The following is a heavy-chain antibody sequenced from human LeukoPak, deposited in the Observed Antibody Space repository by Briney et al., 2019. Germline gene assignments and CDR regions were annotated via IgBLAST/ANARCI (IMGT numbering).Heavy chain of an antibody. J-gene: IGHJ5*02. Sequence: GASVKVSCKASGYTFTGYYMHWVRQAPGQELEWMGWINPNSGGTNYAQKFQGRVTMTRDTSISTAYMELSRLRSDDTAVYYCARGRAYVWGSYRSNWFDPWGQGTLVTVSS. V-gene: IGHV1-2*02. D-gene: IGHD3-16*02. CDR3: ARGRAYVWGSYRSNWFDP. CDR2: INPNSGGT. CDR1: GYTFTGYY.